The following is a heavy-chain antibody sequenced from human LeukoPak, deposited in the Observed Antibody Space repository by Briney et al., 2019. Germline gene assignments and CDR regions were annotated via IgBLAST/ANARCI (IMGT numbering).Heavy chain of an antibody. CDR1: GFTFSSYA. V-gene: IGHV3-23*01. CDR2: ISGSGGNA. D-gene: IGHD4-17*01. J-gene: IGHJ6*02. CDR3: GKDRYGYYGMDV. Sequence: GGSLRLSCAASGFTFSSYAMSWVRQAPGKGLEWVSAISGSGGNAYYADSVKGRFTISRDKSKNTLYLQMNSLRAEDTAVYYCGKDRYGYYGMDVWGQGTMVTVSS.